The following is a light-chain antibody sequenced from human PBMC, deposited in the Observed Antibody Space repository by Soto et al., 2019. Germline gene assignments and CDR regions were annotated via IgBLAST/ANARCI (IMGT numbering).Light chain of an antibody. Sequence: DIQMTQSPSTLSASVGDRVTITCRASQSISNWLAWYQQKPGKAPKLLIYKASSLESGVPSRFSGSGFGTEFTLTISSLQPDDFATYYCQQYNGYSPMYTFGQGTKLEIK. CDR2: KAS. V-gene: IGKV1-5*03. CDR1: QSISNW. CDR3: QQYNGYSPMYT. J-gene: IGKJ2*01.